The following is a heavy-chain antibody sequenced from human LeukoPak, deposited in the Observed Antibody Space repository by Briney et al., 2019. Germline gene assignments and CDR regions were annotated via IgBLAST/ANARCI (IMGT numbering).Heavy chain of an antibody. CDR2: INPNSGGT. V-gene: IGHV1-2*02. Sequence: ASVKVSCKASGYTFPDYFIHWVRQAPGQGLEWMGWINPNSGGTNYAQKFQGRVTMTRDTSISTAYMELSRLRSDDTAVYYCATPHPRYCSGGSCSPGAFDIWGQGTMVTVSS. CDR3: ATPHPRYCSGGSCSPGAFDI. D-gene: IGHD2-15*01. J-gene: IGHJ3*02. CDR1: GYTFPDYF.